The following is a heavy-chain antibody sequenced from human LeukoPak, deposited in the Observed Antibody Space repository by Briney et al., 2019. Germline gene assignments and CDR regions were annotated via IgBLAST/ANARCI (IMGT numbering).Heavy chain of an antibody. CDR2: INHSGST. CDR3: ARQSTMTYQFDS. Sequence: PSETLSLTCAVYGGSFSNYAWGWIRQPPGKGLEWIGEINHSGSTNYNPSLKSRVTISIETSKNQFSLKLKSVTAVDTAVYYCARQSTMTYQFDSWGQGTLVSVSS. J-gene: IGHJ4*02. D-gene: IGHD4-17*01. CDR1: GGSFSNYA. V-gene: IGHV4-34*01.